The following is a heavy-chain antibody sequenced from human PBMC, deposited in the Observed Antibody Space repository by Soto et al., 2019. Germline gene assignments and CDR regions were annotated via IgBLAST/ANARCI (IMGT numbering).Heavy chain of an antibody. CDR3: ARGRYGDY. D-gene: IGHD1-1*01. Sequence: QVHLVQSGAEVKKPGASVKVSCKASGYDFTTYGITWVRQAPGQGLEWMAWISAHNGNTDYAQKLQGRVTVTRDTSTSTAYIELRSLRSDDTAVYYCARGRYGDYWGQGALVTVSS. J-gene: IGHJ4*02. CDR2: ISAHNGNT. V-gene: IGHV1-18*01. CDR1: GYDFTTYG.